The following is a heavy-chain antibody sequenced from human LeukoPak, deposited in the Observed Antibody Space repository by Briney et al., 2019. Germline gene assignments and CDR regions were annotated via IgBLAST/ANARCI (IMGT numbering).Heavy chain of an antibody. Sequence: GGSLRLSCAASGFTFRSYGMHWVRQAAGKGLEWVTFVRYDGNRKYYADSVKGRFTISRDNSKNTLYLQMNSLRTEDTAVYFCASEVAGGFWGQGTLVTVSS. V-gene: IGHV3-30*02. D-gene: IGHD4-23*01. J-gene: IGHJ4*02. CDR1: GFTFRSYG. CDR3: ASEVAGGF. CDR2: VRYDGNRK.